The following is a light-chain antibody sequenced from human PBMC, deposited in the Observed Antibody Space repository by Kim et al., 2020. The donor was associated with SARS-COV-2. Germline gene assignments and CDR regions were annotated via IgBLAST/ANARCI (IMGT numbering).Light chain of an antibody. CDR3: QKYNSAPRT. Sequence: DIQMTQSPSSLSASAGDRVTITCRASQGINNYLAVYQQKPGKVLTLLIYAASTLQSGVPSRFSGSGSGTDFTLTICSLEPEDVASYYCQKYNSAPRTFGHWTKVHIK. CDR2: AAS. CDR1: QGINNY. J-gene: IGKJ1*01. V-gene: IGKV1-27*01.